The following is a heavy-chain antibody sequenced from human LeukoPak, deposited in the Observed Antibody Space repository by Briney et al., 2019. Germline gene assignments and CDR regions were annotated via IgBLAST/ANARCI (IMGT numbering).Heavy chain of an antibody. Sequence: GASVKVSCKASGYTFTSYAMNWVRQAPGQGLEWMGWINTNTGNPTYAQGFTGRFVFSLDTSVSTAYLQISSLRAEDTAVYYCARDLSTMIVVVRGFDPWGQGTLVTVSS. CDR3: ARDLSTMIVVVRGFDP. D-gene: IGHD3-22*01. V-gene: IGHV7-4-1*02. CDR1: GYTFTSYA. J-gene: IGHJ5*02. CDR2: INTNTGNP.